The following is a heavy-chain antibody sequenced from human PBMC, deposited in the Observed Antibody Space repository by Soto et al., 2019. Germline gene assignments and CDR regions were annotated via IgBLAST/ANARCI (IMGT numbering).Heavy chain of an antibody. CDR1: GYTFTSYA. CDR3: ARGVYCSSTNQYTPFDY. Sequence: ASVKVSCKASGYTFTSYAMHWVRQAPGQRLEWMGWINAGNGNTKYSQKFQGRVAITRDTSASTAYRELSSLRSEDTAVYYCARGVYCSSTNQYTPFDYWGQGTLVTVAS. V-gene: IGHV1-3*01. J-gene: IGHJ4*02. D-gene: IGHD2-2*01. CDR2: INAGNGNT.